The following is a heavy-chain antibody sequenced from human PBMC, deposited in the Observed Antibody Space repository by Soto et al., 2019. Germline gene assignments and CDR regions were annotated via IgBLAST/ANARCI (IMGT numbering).Heavy chain of an antibody. V-gene: IGHV1-2*02. CDR2: INPNGGVT. CDR1: GDSFNDYY. D-gene: IGHD5-12*01. Sequence: VQLAQSGAEVKKPGASVKVSCKTSGDSFNDYYIHWVRQAPGQGLEWMGWINPNGGVTKYAQKFQGRVTVTRDTSIRTVYMELSSLRSDDTAVYYCARESGGATATLDYYYFYMDVWGKGTTVIVSS. J-gene: IGHJ6*03. CDR3: ARESGGATATLDYYYFYMDV.